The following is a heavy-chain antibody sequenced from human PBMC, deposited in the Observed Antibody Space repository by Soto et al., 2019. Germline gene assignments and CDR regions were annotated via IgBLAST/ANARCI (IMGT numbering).Heavy chain of an antibody. CDR1: GFGFSSYG. D-gene: IGHD3-3*01. V-gene: IGHV3-30*03. J-gene: IGHJ4*02. CDR3: AREGVFGLVKIIPPDY. CDR2: ISFDGSTQ. Sequence: VQLLESGGGVAQPGRSLRLSCRASGFGFSSYGMLWVRQAPGKGPEWVAFISFDGSTQYYADSVRGRFTISRDNSENTLYLQLDTLRVDDAAMYSCAREGVFGLVKIIPPDYWGQGAQVTVSA.